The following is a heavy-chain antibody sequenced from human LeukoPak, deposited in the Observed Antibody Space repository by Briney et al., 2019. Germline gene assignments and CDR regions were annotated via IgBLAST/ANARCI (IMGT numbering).Heavy chain of an antibody. CDR2: ISWNSGSI. CDR3: AKGLLWFGEQYYYYGMDV. D-gene: IGHD3-10*01. J-gene: IGHJ6*02. CDR1: GFTFDDYA. Sequence: PGGSLRLSCAASGFTFDDYAMHWVRQAPGKGLEWVSGISWNSGSIGYADSVKGRFTISRDNAKNSLYLQMNSLRAEDTALYYCAKGLLWFGEQYYYYGMDVWGQGTTVTVSS. V-gene: IGHV3-9*01.